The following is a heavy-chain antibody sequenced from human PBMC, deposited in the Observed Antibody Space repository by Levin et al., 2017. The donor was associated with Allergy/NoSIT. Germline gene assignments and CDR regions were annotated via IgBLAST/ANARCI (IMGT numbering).Heavy chain of an antibody. CDR2: ISWNGGRI. CDR3: AKGNGYNYAQSLDY. J-gene: IGHJ4*02. CDR1: GFTFDDYA. D-gene: IGHD5-18*01. Sequence: SLKISCAASGFTFDDYAMHWVRQAPGKGLEWVSGISWNGGRIGYEDSVKGRFTISRDNAKNSLYLQMNSLRAEDTALYYCAKGNGYNYAQSLDYWGQGTLVTVSS. V-gene: IGHV3-9*01.